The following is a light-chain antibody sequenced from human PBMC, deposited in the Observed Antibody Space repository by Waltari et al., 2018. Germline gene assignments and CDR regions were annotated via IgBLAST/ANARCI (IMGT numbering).Light chain of an antibody. V-gene: IGKV3-20*01. Sequence: EIVLTQSPGTMSLSPGERIILSCRASQSVTNNYLAWYQQTPGQAPRLLIYGASNRATGIPDRFSGSGSGTDFTLTISRLEPEDFAVYYCQHYGTSLTSSFTFGGGTKVEIK. CDR1: QSVTNNY. CDR3: QHYGTSLTSSFT. CDR2: GAS. J-gene: IGKJ4*01.